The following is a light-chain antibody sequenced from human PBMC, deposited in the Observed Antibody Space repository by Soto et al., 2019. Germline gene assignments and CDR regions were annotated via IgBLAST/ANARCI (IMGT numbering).Light chain of an antibody. CDR2: GAS. J-gene: IGKJ1*01. V-gene: IGKV3-20*01. Sequence: EIVMTQSPVTLSVSPGERATLSCRASQSINSNLAWYQQKPGQAPSLLIYGASSRATGIPDRFSGSGSGTDFTLTISRLEPEDFAVYYCQQYGSSPRTFGQGTKVDIK. CDR1: QSINSN. CDR3: QQYGSSPRT.